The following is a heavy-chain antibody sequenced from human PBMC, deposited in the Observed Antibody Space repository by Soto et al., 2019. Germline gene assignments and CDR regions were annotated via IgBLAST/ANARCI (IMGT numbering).Heavy chain of an antibody. D-gene: IGHD3-3*01. V-gene: IGHV3-9*01. Sequence: EVQLVESGGGLVQPGRSLRLSCAASGFTFDDYAMHWVRQGPGKGLEWVSSISWNSGNLGYADSVKGRFTISRDNAKNSLYLQMNSLRGEDTALYYCAKGASITVFVFNDYWGQGTLVTVSS. CDR3: AKGASITVFVFNDY. J-gene: IGHJ4*02. CDR1: GFTFDDYA. CDR2: ISWNSGNL.